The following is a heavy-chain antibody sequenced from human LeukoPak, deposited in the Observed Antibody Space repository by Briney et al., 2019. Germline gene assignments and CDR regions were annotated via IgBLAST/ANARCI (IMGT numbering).Heavy chain of an antibody. Sequence: SETLSLTCTVSGGSISSGDYYWSWIRQPPGKGLEWIGYIYYSGSTYYNPSLKSRVTISVDTSKNQFSLKLSSVTAADTAVYYCASNRYSYGYLTDYWGQGTLVTVSS. CDR3: ASNRYSYGYLTDY. CDR2: IYYSGST. J-gene: IGHJ4*02. V-gene: IGHV4-30-4*01. D-gene: IGHD5-18*01. CDR1: GGSISSGDYY.